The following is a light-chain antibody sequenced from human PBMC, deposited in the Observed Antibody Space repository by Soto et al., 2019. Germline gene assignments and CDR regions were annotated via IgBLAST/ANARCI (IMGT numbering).Light chain of an antibody. J-gene: IGLJ3*02. CDR3: EAWDSNTNWV. CDR2: LEGSGSY. CDR1: SGHSSYI. Sequence: QSVLTQSSSASASLGSSVKLTCTLSSGHSSYIIAWHQQQPGKAPRYLMKLEGSGSYNKGSGVPDRFSGSSSGADRYLTISNLQFEDEADYYCEAWDSNTNWVFGGGTQLTVL. V-gene: IGLV4-60*02.